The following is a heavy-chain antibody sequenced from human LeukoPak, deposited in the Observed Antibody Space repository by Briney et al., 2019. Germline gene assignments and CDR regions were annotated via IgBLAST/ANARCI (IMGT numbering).Heavy chain of an antibody. Sequence: PSETLSLTCTVSGGSISSYYWSWIRQPPGKGLEWIGYIYYSGSTNYNPSLKSRVTISVDTSKNQFSLKLSSVTAADTAVYYCARRGGGTVGSGSYWYFDYWGQGTLVTVSS. D-gene: IGHD3-10*01. V-gene: IGHV4-59*08. CDR1: GGSISSYY. CDR3: ARRGGGTVGSGSYWYFDY. CDR2: IYYSGST. J-gene: IGHJ4*02.